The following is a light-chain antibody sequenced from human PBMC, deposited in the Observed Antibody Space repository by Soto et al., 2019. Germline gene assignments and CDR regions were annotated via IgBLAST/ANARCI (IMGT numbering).Light chain of an antibody. CDR2: ATS. Sequence: AIQMTQSPSSLSASVGDRVTITCRASQGIRSDLGWYQQRPGKAPKLLIYATSNLQTGVPSRFSGSGSGTDFTLTISSLQPEDFANYYCLQDYSYPRTFGQGTKVEIK. V-gene: IGKV1-6*01. J-gene: IGKJ1*01. CDR1: QGIRSD. CDR3: LQDYSYPRT.